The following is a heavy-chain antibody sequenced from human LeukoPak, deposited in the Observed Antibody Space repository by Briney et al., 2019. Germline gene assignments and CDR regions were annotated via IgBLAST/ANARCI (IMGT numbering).Heavy chain of an antibody. J-gene: IGHJ4*02. Sequence: PGGSLRLSCAASGFTFSSYGMHWVRQAPGKGLEWLAVIWYDGSNKYYADSVKGRFTISRDNSKNTLYPQMNSLRAEDTAVYYCARDALDSSGYYSYFDYWGQGTLVTVSS. CDR3: ARDALDSSGYYSYFDY. D-gene: IGHD3-22*01. CDR1: GFTFSSYG. V-gene: IGHV3-33*01. CDR2: IWYDGSNK.